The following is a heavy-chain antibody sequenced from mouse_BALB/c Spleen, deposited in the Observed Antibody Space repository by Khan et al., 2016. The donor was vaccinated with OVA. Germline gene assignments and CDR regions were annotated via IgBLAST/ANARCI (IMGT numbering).Heavy chain of an antibody. CDR1: GFSLTNYG. D-gene: IGHD2-10*01. CDR2: IRSDGST. J-gene: IGHJ4*01. CDR3: ARQPYYHYNIMDY. V-gene: IGHV2-6-1*01. Sequence: VQLQESGPGLAAPSQSLSITCTISGFSLTNYGVHWVRQPPGKGLEWLAVIRSDGSTTYNSALKSRLTITKDNSQSQVFLKMNSLQTDDTAIYFCARQPYYHYNIMDYWGQGTSVTVSS.